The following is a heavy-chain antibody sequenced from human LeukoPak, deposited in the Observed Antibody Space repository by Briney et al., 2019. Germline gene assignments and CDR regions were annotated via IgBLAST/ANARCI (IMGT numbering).Heavy chain of an antibody. CDR3: AREGRRVKWYNWNLQGRESWFDP. D-gene: IGHD1-20*01. Sequence: GGSLRLSCAASGFTFSSYCMSWVRQAPGKGLEWVANIKQDGSEKYCGDSVKGRFTISRDNAKNSLYLQMNSLRAEHTAVYYCAREGRRVKWYNWNLQGRESWFDPCGQGTL. CDR1: GFTFSSYC. J-gene: IGHJ5*02. CDR2: IKQDGSEK. V-gene: IGHV3-7*01.